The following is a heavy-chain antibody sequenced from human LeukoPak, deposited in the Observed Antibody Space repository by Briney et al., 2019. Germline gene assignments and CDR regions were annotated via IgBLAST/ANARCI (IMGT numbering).Heavy chain of an antibody. CDR1: GVSISSGDYY. V-gene: IGHV4-61*08. Sequence: MASQTLSLTCTVSGVSISSGDYYWSWIRQPPGKGLEWIGYIYYSGSTNYNPSLKSRVTISVDTSKNQFSLKLSSVTAADTAVYYCARDATVTPGAFDIWGQGTMVTVSS. D-gene: IGHD4-17*01. CDR2: IYYSGST. CDR3: ARDATVTPGAFDI. J-gene: IGHJ3*02.